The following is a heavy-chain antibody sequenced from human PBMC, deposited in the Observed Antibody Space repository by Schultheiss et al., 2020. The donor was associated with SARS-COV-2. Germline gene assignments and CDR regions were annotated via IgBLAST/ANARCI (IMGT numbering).Heavy chain of an antibody. Sequence: ASVKVSCKASGGTFSSYAISWVRQAPGQGLEWMGWINPNSGGTNYAQKFQGWVTMTRDTSISTAYMELSRLRSDDTAVYYCARQRGLLRFLEWSPSGGMDVWGQGTTVTVSS. CDR1: GGTFSSYA. J-gene: IGHJ6*02. CDR3: ARQRGLLRFLEWSPSGGMDV. CDR2: INPNSGGT. V-gene: IGHV1-2*04. D-gene: IGHD3-3*01.